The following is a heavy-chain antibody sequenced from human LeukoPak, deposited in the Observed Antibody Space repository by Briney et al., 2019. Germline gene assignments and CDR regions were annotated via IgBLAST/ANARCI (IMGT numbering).Heavy chain of an antibody. CDR2: IYHSGST. D-gene: IGHD6-19*01. J-gene: IGHJ4*02. CDR3: ARSMQQWLVPLDY. V-gene: IGHV4-4*02. CDR1: GGSISSSNW. Sequence: PSGTLSPTCAVSGGSISSSNWWSWVRQPPGKGLEWIGEIYHSGSTYYNPSLKSRVTISVDTSKNQFSLKLSSVTAADTAVYYCARSMQQWLVPLDYWGQGTLVTVSS.